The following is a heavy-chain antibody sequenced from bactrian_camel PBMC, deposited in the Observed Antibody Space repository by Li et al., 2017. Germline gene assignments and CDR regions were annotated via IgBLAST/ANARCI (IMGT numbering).Heavy chain of an antibody. D-gene: IGHD6*01. CDR3: AADRPEYGGTCRHIRGTAYNY. J-gene: IGHJ4*01. CDR2: IERDGTT. CDR1: GDTDSVAC. Sequence: HVQLVESGGGSVPAGGSLRLSCAASGDTDSVACIGWFRRAPGKEREGVGRIERDGTTTLSDSVKGRFTISQNNDKNILYLQMNNLKLEDTAMYYRAADRPEYGGTCRHIRGTAYNYWGQGTQVTVS. V-gene: IGHV3S53*01.